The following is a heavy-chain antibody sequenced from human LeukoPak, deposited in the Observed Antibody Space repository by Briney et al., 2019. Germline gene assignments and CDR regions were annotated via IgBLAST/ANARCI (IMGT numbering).Heavy chain of an antibody. D-gene: IGHD2-21*01. V-gene: IGHV3-30*04. CDR2: ISYDGSNK. J-gene: IGHJ5*02. CDR1: GFTFSSYA. CDR3: ARKVRNWFDP. Sequence: PGRSLRLSCAASGFTFSSYAMHWVRQAPGKGLEWVAVISYDGSNKYYADSVKGRFTISRDNSKNTLYLQMNSLRAEDTAVYYCARKVRNWFDPWGQGTLVTVSS.